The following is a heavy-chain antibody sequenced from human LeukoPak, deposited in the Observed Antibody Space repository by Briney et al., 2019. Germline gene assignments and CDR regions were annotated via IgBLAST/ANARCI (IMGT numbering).Heavy chain of an antibody. D-gene: IGHD6-13*01. V-gene: IGHV3-23*01. J-gene: IGHJ1*01. CDR1: GFTFSSYD. CDR2: ISGSGGST. Sequence: GGSLRLSCAASGFTFSSYDMHWVRQATGKGPEWVSAISGSGGSTYYADSVKGRFTISRDNSKNTLYLQMNSLRAEDTAVYYCAKVIAAALWHWGQGTLVTVSS. CDR3: AKVIAAALWH.